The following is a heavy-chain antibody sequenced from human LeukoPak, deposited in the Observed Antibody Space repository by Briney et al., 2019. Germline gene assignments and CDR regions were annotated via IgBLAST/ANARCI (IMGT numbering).Heavy chain of an antibody. CDR1: GGSISSSSYY. CDR2: IYYSGST. D-gene: IGHD3-22*01. CDR3: AGEDYYDSSAGLDP. Sequence: PSETLSLTCTVSGGSISSSSYYWGWIRQPPGKGLERIGSIYYSGSTYYNPSLKSRVTISVDTSKNQFSLKLSSVTAADTAVYYCAGEDYYDSSAGLDPWGQGTLVTVSS. J-gene: IGHJ5*02. V-gene: IGHV4-39*02.